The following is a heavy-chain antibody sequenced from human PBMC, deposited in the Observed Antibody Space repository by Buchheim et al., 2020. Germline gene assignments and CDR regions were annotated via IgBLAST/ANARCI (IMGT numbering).Heavy chain of an antibody. V-gene: IGHV3-48*03. CDR1: GFTFSSYE. CDR2: ISSSGSTI. D-gene: IGHD3-3*01. Sequence: EVQLVESGGGLVQPGGSLRLSCAASGFTFSSYEMNWVRQAPGKGLEWVSYISSSGSTIYYADSVKGRFTISRDNAKNSLYLQMNRLRAEETAVYYSARDLFPSTYYDFWGGYWGGRYSYGIDVWGEETT. J-gene: IGHJ6*02. CDR3: ARDLFPSTYYDFWGGYWGGRYSYGIDV.